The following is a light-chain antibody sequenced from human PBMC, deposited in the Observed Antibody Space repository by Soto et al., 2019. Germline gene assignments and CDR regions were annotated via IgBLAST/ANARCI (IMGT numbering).Light chain of an antibody. Sequence: QSVLTQPASGSGAPGQSITISCTGTSSDVGCYNYVSWYQQHPGKAPKLMIYDVSNRPSGVSNRFSGSKSGNTASLTISGLQAEDEADYYCSSYTSSSTPYVFGPVTKVTVL. CDR1: SSDVGCYNY. CDR3: SSYTSSSTPYV. J-gene: IGLJ1*01. V-gene: IGLV2-14*01. CDR2: DVS.